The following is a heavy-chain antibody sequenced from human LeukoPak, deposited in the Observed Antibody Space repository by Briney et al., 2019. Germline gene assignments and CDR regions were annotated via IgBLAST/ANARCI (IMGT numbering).Heavy chain of an antibody. CDR3: ARNAYGDYITNFDC. V-gene: IGHV3-20*04. CDR1: GFIFNDYG. CDR2: INRNGGTT. D-gene: IGHD4-17*01. Sequence: GGSLRLSCAASGFIFNDYGMSWVRQVPGRGLEWVSAINRNGGTTGYADSVKGRFTISRDNTKNSLYLRMNSLRAEDTALYFCARNAYGDYITNFDCWGQGTLVAVSS. J-gene: IGHJ4*02.